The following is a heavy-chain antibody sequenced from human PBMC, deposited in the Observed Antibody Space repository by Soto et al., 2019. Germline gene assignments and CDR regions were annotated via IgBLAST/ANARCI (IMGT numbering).Heavy chain of an antibody. J-gene: IGHJ4*02. Sequence: QVQLQQWGAGLLKPSETLSLTCAVYGGAFSGYYWTWIRQPPGTGLEWIGEINHRGSTNYNPSLKSRVTISVDPSENQFSLKLTSVTAAETAVYYCARDKITGLFDYWGQGTLVTVSS. CDR1: GGAFSGYY. CDR3: ARDKITGLFDY. CDR2: INHRGST. D-gene: IGHD2-8*02. V-gene: IGHV4-34*01.